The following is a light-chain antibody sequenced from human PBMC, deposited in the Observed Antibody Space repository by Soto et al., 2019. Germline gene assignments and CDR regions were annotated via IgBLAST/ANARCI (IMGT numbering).Light chain of an antibody. CDR3: QQYSDWPLS. CDR2: EAS. CDR1: QSIRSK. J-gene: IGKJ1*01. Sequence: IVMTQSPATLSMSPGERATLSCRASQSIRSKLAWYQQKPGQAPRLLIYEASSRATGIPARFSGTESGTEFTLTINSLQSEDSAVYYCQQYSDWPLSFGQGTKVDIK. V-gene: IGKV3-15*01.